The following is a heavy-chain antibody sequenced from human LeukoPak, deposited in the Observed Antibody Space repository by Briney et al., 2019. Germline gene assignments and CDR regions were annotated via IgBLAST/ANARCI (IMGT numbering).Heavy chain of an antibody. D-gene: IGHD3-3*01. J-gene: IGHJ4*02. CDR2: IYTSGST. V-gene: IGHV4-4*07. CDR3: AREADRYDFWSGYYSWFDY. CDR1: GGSISSYY. Sequence: SETLSLTCTVSGGSISSYYWSWIRQPAGKGLEWIGRIYTSGSTNYNPSLKSRVTMSVDTSKNQFSPKLSSVTAADTAVYYCAREADRYDFWSGYYSWFDYWGQGTLVTVSS.